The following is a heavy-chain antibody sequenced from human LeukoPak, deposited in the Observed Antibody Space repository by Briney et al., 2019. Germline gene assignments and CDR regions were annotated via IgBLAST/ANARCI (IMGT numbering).Heavy chain of an antibody. J-gene: IGHJ6*03. Sequence: GGSLRLSCAASGFTVSSNYMSWVRQAPGKGLEWVSVIYSGGSTYYADSVKGRFTISRHNSKNTLYLQMNSLRSEDTAVYYRARGHCSGGSCYSHYYYMDVWGKGTTVTVSS. CDR2: IYSGGST. V-gene: IGHV3-53*04. CDR1: GFTVSSNY. D-gene: IGHD2-15*01. CDR3: ARGHCSGGSCYSHYYYMDV.